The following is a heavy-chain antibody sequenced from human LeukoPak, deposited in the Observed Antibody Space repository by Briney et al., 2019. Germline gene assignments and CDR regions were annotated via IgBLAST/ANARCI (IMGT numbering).Heavy chain of an antibody. Sequence: PGGSLRLSCAASGFTFSSYEMNWVRQAPGKGLEWVSYISSSGSTIYYADSVKGRFTISRDNSKNTLYLQMNRLRAEDTAVYYCAKGSRGSCSRTYCYPFDYWGQGTLVTVSS. V-gene: IGHV3-48*03. CDR2: ISSSGSTI. CDR3: AKGSRGSCSRTYCYPFDY. J-gene: IGHJ4*02. D-gene: IGHD2-2*01. CDR1: GFTFSSYE.